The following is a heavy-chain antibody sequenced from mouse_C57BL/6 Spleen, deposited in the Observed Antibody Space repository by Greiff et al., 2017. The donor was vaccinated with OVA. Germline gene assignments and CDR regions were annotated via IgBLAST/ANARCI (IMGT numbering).Heavy chain of an antibody. CDR2: INPNNGGT. Sequence: VQLQQSGPELVKPGASVKISCKASGYTFTDYYMNWVKQSHGKSLEWIGDINPNNGGTSYNQKFKGKATLTVDKSSSTAYMELRSLTSEDSAVYYCAHGNWYFDVWGTGTTVTVSS. CDR1: GYTFTDYY. CDR3: AHGNWYFDV. V-gene: IGHV1-26*01. J-gene: IGHJ1*03. D-gene: IGHD2-1*01.